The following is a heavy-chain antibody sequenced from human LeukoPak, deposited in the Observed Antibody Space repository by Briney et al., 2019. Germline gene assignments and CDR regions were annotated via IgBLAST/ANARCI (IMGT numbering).Heavy chain of an antibody. D-gene: IGHD6-13*01. J-gene: IGHJ5*02. Sequence: PSETLSLTCAVYGGSFSGYYWSWIRQPPGKGLEWIGEINHSGSTNYNPSLKSRVTISVDTSKNQFSLKLSSVTAADTAVYYCATRIAAAGMASWFDPWGQGTLVTVSS. CDR1: GGSFSGYY. V-gene: IGHV4-34*01. CDR3: ATRIAAAGMASWFDP. CDR2: INHSGST.